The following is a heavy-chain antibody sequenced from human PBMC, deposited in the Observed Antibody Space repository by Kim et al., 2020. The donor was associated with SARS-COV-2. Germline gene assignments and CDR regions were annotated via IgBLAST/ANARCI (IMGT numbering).Heavy chain of an antibody. V-gene: IGHV4-59*13. Sequence: SETLSLTCTVSGGSMRNYYWSWIRQFPGKGLEWIGYIYYSGSTDYNPSLKSRATLSVDTSKNQFSLKLSSVTPADTAVYFCARRYDNSGFYYRWGQGTLVNVSS. D-gene: IGHD3-22*01. CDR2: IYYSGST. CDR3: ARRYDNSGFYYR. J-gene: IGHJ4*02. CDR1: GGSMRNYY.